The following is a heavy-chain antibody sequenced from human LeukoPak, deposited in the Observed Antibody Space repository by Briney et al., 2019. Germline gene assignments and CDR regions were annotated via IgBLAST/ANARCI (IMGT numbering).Heavy chain of an antibody. CDR1: GYTFINFA. CDR3: ARQTSIAVAGPIDY. J-gene: IGHJ4*02. V-gene: IGHV1-3*01. CDR2: INAYNGNT. D-gene: IGHD6-19*01. Sequence: GASVKVSCKASGYTFINFAINWGRQAPGQRPEWMGWINAYNGNTKYSQKFQDRVTITRDTSASTAYMELSSLRSEDTAVYYCARQTSIAVAGPIDYWGQGTLVTVSS.